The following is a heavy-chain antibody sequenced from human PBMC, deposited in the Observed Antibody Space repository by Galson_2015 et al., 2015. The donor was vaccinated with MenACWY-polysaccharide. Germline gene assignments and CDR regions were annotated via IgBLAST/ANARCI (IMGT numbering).Heavy chain of an antibody. CDR1: GGTFSSYA. J-gene: IGHJ1*01. CDR3: ARGPSYYYDSSGYWRYFQH. CDR2: IIPIFGTA. D-gene: IGHD3-22*01. Sequence: SVKASCKASGGTFSSYAISWVRQAPGQGLEWMGGIIPIFGTANYAQKFQGRVTITADESTSTAYMELSSLRSEDTAVYYCARGPSYYYDSSGYWRYFQHWGQGTLVTVSS. V-gene: IGHV1-69*13.